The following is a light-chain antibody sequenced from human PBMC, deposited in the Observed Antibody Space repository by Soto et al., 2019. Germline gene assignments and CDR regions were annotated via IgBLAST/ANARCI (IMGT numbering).Light chain of an antibody. Sequence: QSALTQPASVSGSPGQSITISCTGTTSDIVYYDYVSWYQHHSGKAPKLIIYEVNSRPSGVSNRFSGSKSVNTASLTISGLQAEDEADYFCSSHSSSSAYYVFGTGTKLTVL. CDR2: EVN. CDR3: SSHSSSSAYYV. V-gene: IGLV2-14*01. J-gene: IGLJ1*01. CDR1: TSDIVYYDY.